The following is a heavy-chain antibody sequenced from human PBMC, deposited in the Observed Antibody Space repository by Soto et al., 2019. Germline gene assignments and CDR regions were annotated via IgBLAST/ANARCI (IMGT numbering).Heavy chain of an antibody. CDR3: ARDQGVAAAGITWFDP. V-gene: IGHV4-4*07. CDR1: GDSMNSYH. CDR2: VHSSGST. J-gene: IGHJ5*02. Sequence: SETLSLTCTVSGDSMNSYHWSWIRQPAGKGLEWIGHVHSSGSTNYNPSLKSRVTMSVDTSKNQFSLRLMSVRAADTAVYYCARDQGVAAAGITWFDPWGQGSRVTVSS. D-gene: IGHD6-13*01.